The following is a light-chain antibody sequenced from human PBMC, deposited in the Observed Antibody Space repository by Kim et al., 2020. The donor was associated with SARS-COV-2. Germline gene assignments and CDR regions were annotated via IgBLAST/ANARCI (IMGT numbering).Light chain of an antibody. Sequence: TTAPTCTGNSNQVGPQGAALLQQHPGPPPKLLSYRDTNRPSGISERLSASRSGSTASLTITGLQPEDEADYYCSAWDSSLSSWVFGGGTQLTVL. J-gene: IGLJ3*02. CDR2: RDT. CDR1: SNQVGPQG. V-gene: IGLV10-54*01. CDR3: SAWDSSLSSWV.